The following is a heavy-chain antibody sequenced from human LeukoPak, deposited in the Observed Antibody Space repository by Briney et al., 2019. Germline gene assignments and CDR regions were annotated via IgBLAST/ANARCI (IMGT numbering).Heavy chain of an antibody. V-gene: IGHV1-2*02. CDR2: INPNSGGT. D-gene: IGHD1-26*01. Sequence: ASVKVSCKASGYTFTGYYMHWVRQTPGQGLEWMGWINPNSGGTNYAQKFQGRVTMTRDTSISTAYMELSRLRSDDTAVYYCAREGVGATGAVDYWGQGTLVTVSS. CDR1: GYTFTGYY. CDR3: AREGVGATGAVDY. J-gene: IGHJ4*02.